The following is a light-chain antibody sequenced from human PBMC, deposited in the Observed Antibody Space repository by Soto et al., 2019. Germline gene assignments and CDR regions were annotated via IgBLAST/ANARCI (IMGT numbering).Light chain of an antibody. Sequence: QSALTQPASVSGSPGQSITISCTGTSSDVGGYNYVFWYQHHPGKAPKLIIFDVSNRPSGVSNPFSGSKSGNTASLTISGLQPEDEADYYCSSYTTSNTRQIVLGTGTKLTV. CDR2: DVS. V-gene: IGLV2-14*03. J-gene: IGLJ1*01. CDR3: SSYTTSNTRQIV. CDR1: SSDVGGYNY.